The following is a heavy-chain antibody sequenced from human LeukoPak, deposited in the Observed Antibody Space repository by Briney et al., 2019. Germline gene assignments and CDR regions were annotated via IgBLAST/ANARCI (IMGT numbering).Heavy chain of an antibody. Sequence: SETLSLTCTVSGGSISSSSYYWGWIRQPPGKGLEWIGSIYYSGSTYYNPSLKSRVTISVDTSKNQFSLKLSSVTAADTAVYYCARDTVGASGSFDYWGQGTLVTVSS. D-gene: IGHD1-26*01. CDR2: IYYSGST. CDR3: ARDTVGASGSFDY. CDR1: GGSISSSSYY. J-gene: IGHJ4*02. V-gene: IGHV4-39*07.